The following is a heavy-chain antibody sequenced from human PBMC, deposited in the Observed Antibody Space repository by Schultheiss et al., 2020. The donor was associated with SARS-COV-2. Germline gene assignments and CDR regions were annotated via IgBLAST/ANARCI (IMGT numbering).Heavy chain of an antibody. J-gene: IGHJ6*03. V-gene: IGHV3-30*03. CDR2: ISYDGSNK. CDR3: TIFGVVIIDYYMDV. Sequence: GGSLRLSCAASGFTFSSYSMNWVRQAPVKGLEWVAVISYDGSNKYYADSVKDRFAVSRDNSKNTLSVQLNSLRAEDTAVYYCTIFGVVIIDYYMDVWGKGTTVTVSS. D-gene: IGHD3-3*01. CDR1: GFTFSSYS.